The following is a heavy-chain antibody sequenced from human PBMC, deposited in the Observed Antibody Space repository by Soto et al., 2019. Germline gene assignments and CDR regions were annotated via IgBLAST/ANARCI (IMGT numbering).Heavy chain of an antibody. D-gene: IGHD5-18*01. CDR2: INSDGSST. CDR3: ARAEGIQLWLKPYYYYSGMDV. V-gene: IGHV3-74*01. Sequence: PGGSLRLSCAASGFTFSSYWMHWVRQAPGKGLVWVSRINSDGSSTSYADSVKGRFTISRDNAKNTLYLQMNSLRAEDTAVYYCARAEGIQLWLKPYYYYSGMDVWCQGPTVTVSS. J-gene: IGHJ6*02. CDR1: GFTFSSYW.